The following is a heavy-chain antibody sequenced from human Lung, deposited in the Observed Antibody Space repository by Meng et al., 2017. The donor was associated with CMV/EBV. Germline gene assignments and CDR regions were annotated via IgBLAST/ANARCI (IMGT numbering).Heavy chain of an antibody. CDR1: GFTFSVYS. CDR3: ARESSGSFVLDV. D-gene: IGHD3-22*01. Sequence: GESLKISCAASGFTFSVYSMIWVRQAPGKGLEWVSTISSSSSFISYVDSVKGRFTISRDNAENSLYLHMNGLRAEDTAVCFCARESSGSFVLDVWGQGTTVTVSS. J-gene: IGHJ6*02. CDR2: ISSSSSFI. V-gene: IGHV3-21*01.